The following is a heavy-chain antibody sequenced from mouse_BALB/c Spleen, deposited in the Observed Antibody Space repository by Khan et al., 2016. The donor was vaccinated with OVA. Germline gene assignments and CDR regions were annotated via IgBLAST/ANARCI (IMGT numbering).Heavy chain of an antibody. CDR3: AREGRRGVAMDY. J-gene: IGHJ4*01. V-gene: IGHV1S56*01. CDR1: GYTFTAYN. Sequence: QVQLQQSGPELVKPGALVKISCKASGYTFTAYNINWVKQRPGQGLEWIGWIYPGDGSTKYNENFKGEATLTADTSSNTAYMQLISLTSEKSAVYFGAREGRRGVAMDYWGQGTSVSVSS. CDR2: IYPGDGST.